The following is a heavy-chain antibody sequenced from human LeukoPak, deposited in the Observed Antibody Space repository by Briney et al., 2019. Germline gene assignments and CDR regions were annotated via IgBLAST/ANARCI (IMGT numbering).Heavy chain of an antibody. CDR2: ISGSGGST. V-gene: IGHV3-23*01. Sequence: GGSLRLSCAASGFTFSSYGMHWVRQAPGKGLEWVSAISGSGGSTYYADSVKGRFTISRDNSKNTLYLQMNSLRAEDTAVYYCAGYNCSSTTCYTGGFDYWGQGTLVTVSS. CDR1: GFTFSSYG. J-gene: IGHJ4*02. CDR3: AGYNCSSTTCYTGGFDY. D-gene: IGHD2-2*02.